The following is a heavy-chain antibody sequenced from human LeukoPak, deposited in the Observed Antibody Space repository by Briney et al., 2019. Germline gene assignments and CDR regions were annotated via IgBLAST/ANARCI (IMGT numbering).Heavy chain of an antibody. CDR1: GHTFTSYY. D-gene: IGHD1-1*01. CDR2: INPSGGST. V-gene: IGHV1-46*01. CDR3: AREPSTGNDLDY. J-gene: IGHJ4*02. Sequence: ASVKVSCKASGHTFTSYYMHWVRQAPGQGLGWTGIINPSGGSTSYAQKFQGRLTMTRDTSTSTVYMELSSLRSEDTAVYYCAREPSTGNDLDYWGQGTLVTVSS.